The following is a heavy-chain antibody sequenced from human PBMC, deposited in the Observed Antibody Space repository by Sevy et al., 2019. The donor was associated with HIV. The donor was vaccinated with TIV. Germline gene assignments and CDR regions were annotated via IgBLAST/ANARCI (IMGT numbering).Heavy chain of an antibody. D-gene: IGHD3-10*01. CDR3: ARSLWFGELSRLYNWFDP. CDR2: LSAYNGNT. V-gene: IGHV1-18*01. J-gene: IGHJ5*02. CDR1: GYTFTSYG. Sequence: ASVKVSCKASGYTFTSYGISWVRQAPGQGLEWMGWLSAYNGNTNYAQKLQGRVTMTTDTSTSTAYMELSSLRSDDTAVYYCARSLWFGELSRLYNWFDPWGQGTLVTVSS.